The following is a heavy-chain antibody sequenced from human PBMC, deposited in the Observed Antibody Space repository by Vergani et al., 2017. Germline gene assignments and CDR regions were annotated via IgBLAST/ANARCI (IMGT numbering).Heavy chain of an antibody. CDR1: GGSFSGYY. V-gene: IGHV4-34*01. Sequence: QVQLQQWGAGLLKPSETLSLTCAVYGGSFSGYYWSWIRQPPGKGLEWIGEINHSGSTNYNPSIKSRVTISVDTSKNQFSLKLSSVTAADTAVYYCARLKDSSGYYPFDYWGQGTLVTVSS. J-gene: IGHJ4*02. CDR2: INHSGST. D-gene: IGHD3-22*01. CDR3: ARLKDSSGYYPFDY.